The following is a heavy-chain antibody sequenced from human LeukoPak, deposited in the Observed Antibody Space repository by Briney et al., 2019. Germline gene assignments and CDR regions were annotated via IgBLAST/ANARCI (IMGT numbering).Heavy chain of an antibody. Sequence: SVKVSCKASGGSFSSYGISWVRQAPGQGLEWMGRIIPIFGTTNYAQKFQGRVTITTDESTSTAYMELSSLRSEDTAVYYCARARDYDILTGYDYWGQGTLVTVSS. CDR1: GGSFSSYG. CDR3: ARARDYDILTGYDY. CDR2: IIPIFGTT. V-gene: IGHV1-69*05. D-gene: IGHD3-9*01. J-gene: IGHJ4*02.